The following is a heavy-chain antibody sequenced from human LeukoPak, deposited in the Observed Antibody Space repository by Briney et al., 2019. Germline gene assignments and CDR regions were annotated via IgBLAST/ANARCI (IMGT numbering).Heavy chain of an antibody. Sequence: ASVKVSCKASGYTFTSYDINWVRQATGQGLEWMGWMNPNSGNTGYAQKFQGRVTMTRNTSISTAYMELSSLRSEDTAVYHCARGFWIPYYYYYMDVWGKGTTVTISS. CDR1: GYTFTSYD. D-gene: IGHD1-1*01. J-gene: IGHJ6*03. CDR3: ARGFWIPYYYYYMDV. CDR2: MNPNSGNT. V-gene: IGHV1-8*01.